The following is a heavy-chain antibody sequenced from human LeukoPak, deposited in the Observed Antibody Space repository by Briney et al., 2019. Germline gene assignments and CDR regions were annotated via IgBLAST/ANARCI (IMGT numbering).Heavy chain of an antibody. J-gene: IGHJ4*02. CDR2: IHYSGST. CDR3: ARRSDYYGSGSYSFLFDY. CDR1: GGSISSSDYY. Sequence: PSETLSLTCTVSGGSISSSDYYWSWIRQPPGKGLEWIGYIHYSGSTYYNPFLKSRVPISIDTSKNQFSLKLTSVTAADTAVYYCARRSDYYGSGSYSFLFDYWGRGTLVTVSS. D-gene: IGHD3-10*01. V-gene: IGHV4-30-4*01.